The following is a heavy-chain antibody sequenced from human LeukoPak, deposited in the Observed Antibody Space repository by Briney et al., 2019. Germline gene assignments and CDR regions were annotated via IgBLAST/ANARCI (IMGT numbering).Heavy chain of an antibody. D-gene: IGHD3-10*01. V-gene: IGHV1-2*02. CDR1: GYTFTGYY. Sequence: ASVKVSFKASGYTFTGYYMHWVRQAPGQGLEWMGWINPNSGGTNYAQKFQGRVTMTRDTSISTAYMELSRLRSDDTAVYYCARGRGQYYGSGSPLDYWGQGTLVTVSS. CDR3: ARGRGQYYGSGSPLDY. J-gene: IGHJ4*02. CDR2: INPNSGGT.